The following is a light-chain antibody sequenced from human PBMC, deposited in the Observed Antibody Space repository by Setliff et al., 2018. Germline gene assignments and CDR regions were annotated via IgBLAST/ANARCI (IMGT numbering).Light chain of an antibody. CDR2: EVT. Sequence: LAQPPSASGSPGQSVTISCTGTGGLVGGYNYVSWYQQHPGKAPRLIIYEVTKRPSGVPDRFSGSNSGNTASLTVSGLQAEDEADYYCTFYSGSNNFFFGSGTKV. CDR1: GGLVGGYNY. CDR3: TFYSGSNNFF. V-gene: IGLV2-8*01. J-gene: IGLJ1*01.